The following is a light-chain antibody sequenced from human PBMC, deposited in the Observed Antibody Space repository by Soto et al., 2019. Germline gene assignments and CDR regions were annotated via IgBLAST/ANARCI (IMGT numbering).Light chain of an antibody. Sequence: QSVLTQPASVSGSPGQSITISCTGTRGDVGAFNYVSWYQIQPGKAPKLVIYEVSSRPSGVSKRFSGSKSGNTASLSISGLQPEDEGDYYCASYSTGDTLYVFGSGTRSPS. V-gene: IGLV2-14*01. CDR2: EVS. CDR3: ASYSTGDTLYV. CDR1: RGDVGAFNY. J-gene: IGLJ1*01.